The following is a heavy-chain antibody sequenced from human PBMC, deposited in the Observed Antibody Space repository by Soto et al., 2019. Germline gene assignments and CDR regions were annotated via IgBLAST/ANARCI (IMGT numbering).Heavy chain of an antibody. CDR3: ARNPISSGIRFDP. J-gene: IGHJ5*02. CDR1: GYTFTSYD. CDR2: MNPNSANT. Sequence: QVQLVQSGAEVKKPGASVKVSCKASGYTFTSYDINWVRQATGQGLEWMGWMNPNSANTGYAQKFQGRVTMTRNTSIRTAYMELSSLRSEDTAVYYCARNPISSGIRFDPWGQGTLVTVSS. V-gene: IGHV1-8*01. D-gene: IGHD3-22*01.